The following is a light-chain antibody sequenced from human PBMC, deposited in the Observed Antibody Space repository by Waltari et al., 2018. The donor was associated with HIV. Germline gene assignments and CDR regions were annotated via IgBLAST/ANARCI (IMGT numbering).Light chain of an antibody. CDR2: EVS. V-gene: IGLV2-14*02. J-gene: IGLJ2*01. CDR1: SRDVGKYNL. Sequence: QSALTQPASVSGSRGQSITISCTGTSRDVGKYNLVSWYQQHPGTAPKLIIYEVSNRPSGVSNRFSGSKSGNTASLTISGLQAEDEADYYCTSYTSTTSVIVGGGTRLTV. CDR3: TSYTSTTSVI.